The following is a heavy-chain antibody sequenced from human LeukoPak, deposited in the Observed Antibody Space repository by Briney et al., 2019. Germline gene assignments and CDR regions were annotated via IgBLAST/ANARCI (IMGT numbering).Heavy chain of an antibody. Sequence: ASVKVSCKASGYTFTSFGITWVRQAPGQGLEWMGWISPHSGNTNYAQKLQDRVTLTTDTSTSTAYMELRSLRSDDTAVYYCARDPVYGSGSYYVYWGQGTLVTVSS. J-gene: IGHJ4*02. V-gene: IGHV1-18*01. CDR1: GYTFTSFG. CDR3: ARDPVYGSGSYYVY. CDR2: ISPHSGNT. D-gene: IGHD3-10*01.